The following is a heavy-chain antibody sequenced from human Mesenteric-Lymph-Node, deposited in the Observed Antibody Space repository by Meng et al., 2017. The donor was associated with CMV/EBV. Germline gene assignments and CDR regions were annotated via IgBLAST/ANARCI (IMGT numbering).Heavy chain of an antibody. V-gene: IGHV4-31*02. CDR2: IYYTGAD. CDR1: GGSVSSRSYY. J-gene: IGHJ4*02. Sequence: PGGSVSSRSYYWSWIRQHPGKGLEWIGNIYYTGADYYNPSLKSRVAISVDTSKNQFSLKVTSVTAADTAVYYCARFGIVGSTNHFDYWGQGTLVTVSS. CDR3: ARFGIVGSTNHFDY. D-gene: IGHD1-26*01.